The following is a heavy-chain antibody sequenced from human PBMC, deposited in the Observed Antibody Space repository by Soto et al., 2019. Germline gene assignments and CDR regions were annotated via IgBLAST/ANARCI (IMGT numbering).Heavy chain of an antibody. CDR1: GFTFSIYS. D-gene: IGHD3-3*01. CDR2: ISSSSSYI. J-gene: IGHJ4*02. CDR3: AIPEDFWRGYYRY. Sequence: PXGSLILSCSASGFTFSIYSMNWVRQSPGKGLEWVSSISSSSSYIYYADSVKGRFTISRDNAKNSLYLQMNSLRAEDTAVYYCAIPEDFWRGYYRYWGQGTLVTVSS. V-gene: IGHV3-21*01.